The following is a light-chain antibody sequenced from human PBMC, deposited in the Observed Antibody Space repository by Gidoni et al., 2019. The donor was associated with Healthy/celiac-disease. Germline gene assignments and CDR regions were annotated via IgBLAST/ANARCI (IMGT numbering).Light chain of an antibody. V-gene: IGKV3-11*01. Sequence: EIVLTQSPATLSLSPGVRATLSCSASQSVSSYLAWYQQNPGQAPRLLIYDASNRAKGIPARFSGSGSGTDFTLTISSLEPEDFAVYYCQQSSNWPLTFGGGTKVEIK. CDR3: QQSSNWPLT. CDR1: QSVSSY. CDR2: DAS. J-gene: IGKJ4*01.